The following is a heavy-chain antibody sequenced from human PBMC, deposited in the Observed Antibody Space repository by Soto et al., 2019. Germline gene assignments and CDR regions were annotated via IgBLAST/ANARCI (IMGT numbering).Heavy chain of an antibody. D-gene: IGHD3-22*01. J-gene: IGHJ4*02. V-gene: IGHV1-69*13. CDR3: ASGTTYYYDSSGYYAPFDY. CDR2: IIPIFGTA. CDR1: GGTFSSYA. Sequence: GASVKVSCKASGGTFSSYAISWVRQAPGQGLEWMGGIIPIFGTANYAQKFQGRVTITADESTSTAYMELSSLRSEDTAVYYCASGTTYYYDSSGYYAPFDYWGQGTLVTVSS.